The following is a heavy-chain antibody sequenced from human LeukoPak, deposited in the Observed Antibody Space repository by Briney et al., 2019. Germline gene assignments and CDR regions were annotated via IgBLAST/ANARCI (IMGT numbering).Heavy chain of an antibody. CDR2: INQDGRKI. V-gene: IGHV3-7*01. J-gene: IGHJ4*02. CDR1: GFTFSDYY. D-gene: IGHD2-15*01. CDR3: ARDYTYSSGGIYYDRFDY. Sequence: GGSLRLSCAASGFTFSDYYMTWIRQAPGKGLEWVANINQDGRKINYVDSVKGRFTISRDNAKNSLYLQMNSLRAEDTAVYYCARDYTYSSGGIYYDRFDYWGQGTLVTVSS.